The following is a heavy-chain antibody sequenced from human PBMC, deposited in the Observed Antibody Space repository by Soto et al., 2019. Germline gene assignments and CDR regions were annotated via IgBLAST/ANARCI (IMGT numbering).Heavy chain of an antibody. J-gene: IGHJ4*02. CDR3: ANDEGVGGTLGLFDY. D-gene: IGHD1-26*01. V-gene: IGHV3-30*18. CDR2: MSSDGSKI. Sequence: QVQLVESGGGAVQPGESLRLSCVASGFDFTYYAMHWVRQAPGKGLESVAVMSSDGSKIHHTDSVKGRFTIPHDNSNNTLYLLMNSLRKEHTAVYFCANDEGVGGTLGLFDYSCQGTLVSCSS. CDR1: GFDFTYYA.